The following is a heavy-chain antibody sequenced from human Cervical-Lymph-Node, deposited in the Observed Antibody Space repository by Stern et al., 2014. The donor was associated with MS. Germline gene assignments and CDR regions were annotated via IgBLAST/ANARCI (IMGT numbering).Heavy chain of an antibody. D-gene: IGHD2-2*01. J-gene: IGHJ5*02. CDR3: ARAAAIGVNWFDP. V-gene: IGHV3-21*01. CDR2: ISSCSTYL. CDR1: GFTFSNYT. Sequence: EVQLVESGGGLVKPGGSLSLSCATSGFTFSNYTMNWVRQAPGKGLEWVSSISSCSTYLFYADSVQGRFTIFRDNAKNSLYLQMNSLRAEDTALYYCARAAAIGVNWFDPWGQGTLVTVSS.